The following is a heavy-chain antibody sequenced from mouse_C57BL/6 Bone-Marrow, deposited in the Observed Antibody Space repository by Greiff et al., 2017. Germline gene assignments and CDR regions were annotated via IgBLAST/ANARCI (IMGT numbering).Heavy chain of an antibody. CDR1: GFSFNTYA. CDR3: VSDYYGSSYEAMDY. V-gene: IGHV10-1*01. Sequence: EVQLVESGGGLVQPKGSLKPSCAASGFSFNTYAMNWVRQAPGTGLEWVARIRSKSNNYATYYADSVKDRFTISRDDSESMLYLQMNNLKTEDTAMYYCVSDYYGSSYEAMDYWGQGTSVTVSS. D-gene: IGHD1-1*01. J-gene: IGHJ4*01. CDR2: IRSKSNNYAT.